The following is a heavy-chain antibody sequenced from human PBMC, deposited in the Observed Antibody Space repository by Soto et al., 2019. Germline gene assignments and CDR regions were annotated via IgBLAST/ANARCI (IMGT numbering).Heavy chain of an antibody. J-gene: IGHJ4*02. V-gene: IGHV3-15*01. CDR2: IKSKTDGGTT. CDR1: GFTFSNAW. D-gene: IGHD3-9*01. CDR3: TTDLTRNYDILTGYYYFDY. Sequence: EVQLVESGGGLVKPGGSLRLSCAASGFTFSNAWMSWVRQAPGKGLEWVGRIKSKTDGGTTDYAAPVKGRFTISRDDSKNTLYLQMNSLKTEDTAVYNCTTDLTRNYDILTGYYYFDYWGQGTLVTVSS.